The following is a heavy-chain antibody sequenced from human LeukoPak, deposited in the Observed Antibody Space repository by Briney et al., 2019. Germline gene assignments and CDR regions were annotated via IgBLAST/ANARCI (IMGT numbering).Heavy chain of an antibody. Sequence: GGSLRLSCAGSGFTLSSYAMSWVRQAPGKGLEWVSLISSGGSTYYADSVRGRFTISRDNAKNSLYLQMNSLRAEDTAVYYCARFTGVVVPAAFDYWGQGTLVTVSS. V-gene: IGHV3-21*01. CDR3: ARFTGVVVPAAFDY. J-gene: IGHJ4*02. CDR1: GFTLSSYA. CDR2: ISSGGST. D-gene: IGHD2-2*01.